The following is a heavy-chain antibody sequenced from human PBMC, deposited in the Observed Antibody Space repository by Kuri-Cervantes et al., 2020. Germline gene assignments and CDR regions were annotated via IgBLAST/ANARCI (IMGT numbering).Heavy chain of an antibody. J-gene: IGHJ6*03. CDR2: IRSKANSYAT. CDR1: GFTFSGSA. V-gene: IGHV3-73*01. Sequence: GESLKISCAASGFTFSGSAMHWVRQAPGKGLEWVGRIRSKANSYATAYAASVEGRFTISGDDSKNTAYLQMNSLKTEDTAVYYCTTPETHYYMDVWGKGTTVTVSS. CDR3: TTPETHYYMDV.